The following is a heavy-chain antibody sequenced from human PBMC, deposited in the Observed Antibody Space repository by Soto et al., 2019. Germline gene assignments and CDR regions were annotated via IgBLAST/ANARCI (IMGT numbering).Heavy chain of an antibody. Sequence: PSETLSLTCTVSGGSVSTSGYYWSWIRQPPGKGLEYIGYVYYSGNTNYNPSLKSRVTISLDTSKSQFFLNLSSVTAADTAVYYCARDGYSGPFYVGMDVWGQGTTVTVSS. D-gene: IGHD5-12*01. CDR3: ARDGYSGPFYVGMDV. CDR2: VYYSGNT. J-gene: IGHJ6*02. V-gene: IGHV4-61*08. CDR1: GGSVSTSGYY.